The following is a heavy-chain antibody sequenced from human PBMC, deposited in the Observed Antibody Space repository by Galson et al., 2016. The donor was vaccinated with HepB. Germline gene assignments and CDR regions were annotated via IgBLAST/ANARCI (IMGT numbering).Heavy chain of an antibody. CDR3: AATLYYYDTSGFYPY. D-gene: IGHD3-22*01. Sequence: SVKVSCKASGFTFSTSAVQWVRQTRGQRLEWMGWTVVGSGNTDYAQKFQERVTITRDMSTGTAYMELSSLRSEDTAVYYCAATLYYYDTSGFYPYWGQGTLVTVSS. V-gene: IGHV1-58*01. J-gene: IGHJ4*02. CDR1: GFTFSTSA. CDR2: TVVGSGNT.